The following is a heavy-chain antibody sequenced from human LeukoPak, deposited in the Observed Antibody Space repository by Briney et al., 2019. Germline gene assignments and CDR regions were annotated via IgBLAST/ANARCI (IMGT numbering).Heavy chain of an antibody. J-gene: IGHJ4*02. CDR2: IIGSGGDT. V-gene: IGHV3-23*01. CDR1: GFTFSSYA. D-gene: IGHD6-13*01. Sequence: GGSLRLSCAASGFTFSSYAMSWVSQAPGKWLEWVSTIIGSGGDTYYADSVKGRFTISRDTSKNTLYLQMNSLRAEDTAVYYCAKAWAAAGTFASWGQGTLVTVSS. CDR3: AKAWAAAGTFAS.